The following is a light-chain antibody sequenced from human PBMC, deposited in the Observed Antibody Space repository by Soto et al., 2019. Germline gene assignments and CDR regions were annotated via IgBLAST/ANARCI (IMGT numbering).Light chain of an antibody. J-gene: IGLJ1*01. CDR3: MSYRRDDVRYV. CDR2: EVS. CDR1: NSDVGIYDF. V-gene: IGLV2-14*01. Sequence: QSVLTQPASVSGTPGQSITISCTGSNSDVGIYDFVSWYQHHPGRAPKLIVSEVSHRPSGVTNRFSGSKYGNTASLTISGLHSEDEADYYCMSYRRDDVRYVFGSGTKLTVL.